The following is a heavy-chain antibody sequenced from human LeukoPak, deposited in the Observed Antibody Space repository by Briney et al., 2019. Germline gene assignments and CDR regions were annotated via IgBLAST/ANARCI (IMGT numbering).Heavy chain of an antibody. CDR3: ARDSGRDGHSFDY. J-gene: IGHJ4*02. V-gene: IGHV4-31*03. D-gene: IGHD5-24*01. CDR1: GGSISSGGYY. CDR2: IYYSGST. Sequence: SETLSLTCTVSGGSISSGGYYWSWIRQHPGKGLEWIGYIYYSGSTYYNPSLKSRVTISVDTSKNQFSLKLSSVTAADTAVYYCARDSGRDGHSFDYWGQGTLVTVSS.